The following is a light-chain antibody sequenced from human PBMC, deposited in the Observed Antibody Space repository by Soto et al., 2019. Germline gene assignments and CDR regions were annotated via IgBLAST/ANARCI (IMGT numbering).Light chain of an antibody. J-gene: IGKJ5*01. CDR1: QNILSTADNINY. CDR2: WAS. Sequence: DIVMTQSPDFLAVSLGERATINCKSSQNILSTADNINYFAWHQQRPGQPPKVLISWASARESGVPDRFIGSGSGTDFTLTITNLQAEDVAIYYCQQYYGAPITFGQGTRLEIK. CDR3: QQYYGAPIT. V-gene: IGKV4-1*01.